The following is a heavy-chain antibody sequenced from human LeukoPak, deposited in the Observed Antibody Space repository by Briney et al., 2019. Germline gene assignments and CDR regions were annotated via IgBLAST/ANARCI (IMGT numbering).Heavy chain of an antibody. D-gene: IGHD6-19*01. CDR3: ATRKVNLYSSGWYYFDY. V-gene: IGHV1-69*13. CDR2: IIPIFGAA. Sequence: SVKVSCKASGGTFSSYAISWVRQAPGQGLEWMGGIIPIFGAANYAQKFQGRVTITADESTSTAYMELSSLRSEDTAVYYCATRKVNLYSSGWYYFDYWGQGTLVTVPS. CDR1: GGTFSSYA. J-gene: IGHJ4*02.